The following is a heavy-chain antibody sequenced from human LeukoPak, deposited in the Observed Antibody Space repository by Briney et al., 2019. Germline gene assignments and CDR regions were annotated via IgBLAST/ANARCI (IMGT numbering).Heavy chain of an antibody. CDR1: GGTFSSYA. CDR2: IIPIFGTA. J-gene: IGHJ4*02. Sequence: ASVKVSCKASGGTFSSYAISWVRQAPGQGLERMGGIIPIFGTANYAQKFQGRVTITADESTSTAYMELSSLRSEDTAVYYCAREDRQWELNFWGQGTLVTVSS. CDR3: AREDRQWELNF. D-gene: IGHD1-26*01. V-gene: IGHV1-69*01.